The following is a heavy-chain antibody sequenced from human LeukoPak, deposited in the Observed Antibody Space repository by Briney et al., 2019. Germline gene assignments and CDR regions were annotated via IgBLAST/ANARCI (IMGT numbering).Heavy chain of an antibody. V-gene: IGHV3-11*01. CDR1: GFTFSDYY. CDR3: ARSQWLPGGYFDL. CDR2: ISSSATTI. D-gene: IGHD6-19*01. J-gene: IGHJ2*01. Sequence: GGSLRLSCAASGFTFSDYYMSWIRQAPGKGLEWVSYISSSATTIYYADSVKGRFTISRDNAKNSLYLQMNSLRAEDTAVYYCARSQWLPGGYFDLWGRGTLVTVSS.